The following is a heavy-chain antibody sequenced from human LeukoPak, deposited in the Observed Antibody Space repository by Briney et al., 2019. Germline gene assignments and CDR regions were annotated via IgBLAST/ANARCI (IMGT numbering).Heavy chain of an antibody. V-gene: IGHV3-53*04. D-gene: IGHD3-10*01. CDR2: IYSGGST. CDR3: ATPSEGMVRGVIYYYYGMDV. Sequence: GGSLRLSCAASGFTVSSNYMSWVRQAPGKGLEWVSVIYSGGSTYYADSVKGRFAISRHNSKNTLYLQMNSLRAEDTAVYYCATPSEGMVRGVIYYYYGMDVWGQGTTVTVSS. CDR1: GFTVSSNY. J-gene: IGHJ6*02.